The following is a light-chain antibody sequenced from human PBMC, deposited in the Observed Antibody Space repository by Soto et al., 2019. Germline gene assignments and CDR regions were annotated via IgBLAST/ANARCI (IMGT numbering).Light chain of an antibody. Sequence: QLVLTQSPSVSASLGASVKLTCTVRCGHSNCPIAWHQQQPQKGPRYLMRLNSDGSRIKGDGIPDRFSGSTSGTEHYLSIPSLQSEDEADYYCQTWDADIQSVFGTGTKVTVL. V-gene: IGLV4-69*01. CDR1: CGHSNCP. CDR2: LNSDGSR. CDR3: QTWDADIQSV. J-gene: IGLJ1*01.